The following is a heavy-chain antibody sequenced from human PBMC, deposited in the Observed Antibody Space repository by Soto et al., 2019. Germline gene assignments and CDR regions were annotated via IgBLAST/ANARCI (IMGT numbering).Heavy chain of an antibody. J-gene: IGHJ5*02. V-gene: IGHV1-46*03. CDR1: GYTFTSYY. Sequence: ASVKVSCKASGYTFTSYYMHWVRQAPGQGLEWMGIINPCGGSTSYAQKFQGRVTMTRDTSTSTVYMELSSLRSEDTAVYYCARQVPAAWWLKPRGPEGWFDPWGQGNLVTVSS. D-gene: IGHD2-2*01. CDR3: ARQVPAAWWLKPRGPEGWFDP. CDR2: INPCGGST.